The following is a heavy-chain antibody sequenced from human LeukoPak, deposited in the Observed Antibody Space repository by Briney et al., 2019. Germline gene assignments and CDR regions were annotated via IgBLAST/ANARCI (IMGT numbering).Heavy chain of an antibody. V-gene: IGHV3-23*01. J-gene: IGHJ4*02. CDR3: AKGYSSGWTPFDY. CDR2: IGDSGEIE. D-gene: IGHD6-19*01. CDR1: GLILRGHA. Sequence: GGSPRLSCEASGLILRGHAMSWVRQAPGKGLEWVSGIGDSGEIERYADSVKGRFTISRDNFRNTVYLEMRRLRPEDTAVYYCAKGYSSGWTPFDYWGQGTQVTVSS.